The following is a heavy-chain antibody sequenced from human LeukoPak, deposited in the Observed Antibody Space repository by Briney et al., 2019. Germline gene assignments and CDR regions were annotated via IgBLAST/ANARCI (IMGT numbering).Heavy chain of an antibody. CDR2: IIPIFGTA. J-gene: IGHJ4*02. CDR3: ARDRGSQIISSTSWSLGY. V-gene: IGHV1-69*06. D-gene: IGHD2-2*01. Sequence: SVKVSCKASGDTFSSYAISRVRQAPGQGLEWMGGIIPIFGTANYAQKFQGRVTITADKSTSTAYMELSSLRSEDTAVYYCARDRGSQIISSTSWSLGYWGQGTLVTVSS. CDR1: GDTFSSYA.